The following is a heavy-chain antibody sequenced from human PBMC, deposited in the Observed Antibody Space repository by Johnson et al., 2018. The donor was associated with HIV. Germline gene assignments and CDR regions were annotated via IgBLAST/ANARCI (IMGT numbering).Heavy chain of an antibody. D-gene: IGHD3-22*01. CDR3: AREGGTFYDSSGSLAFDI. Sequence: VQLVESGGGLVQPGGSLRLSCAASGFTFSYYAMSWARQAPGKGLEWVSAISGSGGSTYYADSVKGRFTISRDNSKNTLYLQMNRLRAEDLAVYYCAREGGTFYDSSGSLAFDIWGQGTMVAVSS. V-gene: IGHV3-23*04. CDR2: ISGSGGST. CDR1: GFTFSYYA. J-gene: IGHJ3*02.